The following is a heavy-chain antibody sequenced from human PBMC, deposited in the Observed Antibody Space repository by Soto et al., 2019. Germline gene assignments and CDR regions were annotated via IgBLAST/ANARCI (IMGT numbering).Heavy chain of an antibody. Sequence: HPGGSLRLSCAASGFTFSGSARHWVRQASGKGLEWVGRIRSKANSYATAYAASVKGRFTISRDDSKNTAYLQMNSLKTEDTAVYYCTSRGYSSSWPTSKQRTFDYWGQGTLVTVS. J-gene: IGHJ4*02. D-gene: IGHD6-13*01. CDR3: TSRGYSSSWPTSKQRTFDY. V-gene: IGHV3-73*01. CDR1: GFTFSGSA. CDR2: IRSKANSYAT.